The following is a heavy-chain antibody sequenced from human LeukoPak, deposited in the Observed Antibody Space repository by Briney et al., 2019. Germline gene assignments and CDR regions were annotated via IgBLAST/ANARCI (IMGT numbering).Heavy chain of an antibody. CDR2: IRYDGTNR. J-gene: IGHJ3*02. V-gene: IGHV3-30*02. D-gene: IGHD1-26*01. Sequence: GGSLRLSCAASGFTFNSYGMHWVRRAPGKGLEWVAFIRYDGTNRYYADSVKGRFTISRDNSKNTLYLQMNSLRAEDTAVYYCAKSTIVGATVVAFDIWGQGTMVTVSS. CDR3: AKSTIVGATVVAFDI. CDR1: GFTFNSYG.